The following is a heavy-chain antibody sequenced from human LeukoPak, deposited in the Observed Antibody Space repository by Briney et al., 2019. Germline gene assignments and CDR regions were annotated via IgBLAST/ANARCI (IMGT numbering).Heavy chain of an antibody. J-gene: IGHJ4*02. CDR3: ARDHEDVYGSGSYKL. D-gene: IGHD3-10*01. Sequence: ASVKVSCKASGYTFTSYGISWVRQAPGQGLVWMGWISAYNGKSEFAQRFQDRVTMTTDTSATTAYMELRSLRSDDTAMYYCARDHEDVYGSGSYKLWGQGTRVTVSS. CDR1: GYTFTSYG. CDR2: ISAYNGKS. V-gene: IGHV1-18*01.